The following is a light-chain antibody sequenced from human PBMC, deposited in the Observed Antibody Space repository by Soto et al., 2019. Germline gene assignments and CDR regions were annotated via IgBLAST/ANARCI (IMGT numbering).Light chain of an antibody. Sequence: QSALTQPASVSGSPGQSITISCTGTSSDVGSYNLVSWYQQHPGKAPKLLIYEGSKRPSGVTNRFSGSKSGNTASRTISGLQAEEEADYYCCSYAGSSTFRVVFGGGTKLTAL. CDR1: SSDVGSYNL. V-gene: IGLV2-23*03. CDR3: CSYAGSSTFRVV. CDR2: EGS. J-gene: IGLJ2*01.